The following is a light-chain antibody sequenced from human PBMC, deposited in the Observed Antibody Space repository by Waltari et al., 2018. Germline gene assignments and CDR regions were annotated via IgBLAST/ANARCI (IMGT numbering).Light chain of an antibody. Sequence: QLVLTQSPSASASLGASVKLTCTLDSGHSSNIVAWLQQQPEKGPRYLMKINSDGSHSKGDEIPDRFSGSSSGAERCRTISSGQSEDEADYYCQTGGHGTWVFGGGTKLTVL. CDR2: INSDGSH. V-gene: IGLV4-69*01. CDR1: SGHSSNI. J-gene: IGLJ3*02. CDR3: QTGGHGTWV.